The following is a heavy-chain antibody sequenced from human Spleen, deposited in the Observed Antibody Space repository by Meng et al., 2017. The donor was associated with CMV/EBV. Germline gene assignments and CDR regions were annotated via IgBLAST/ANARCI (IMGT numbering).Heavy chain of an antibody. CDR3: AKGNSPWYYYAMDV. Sequence: GSLRLSCAASGITVSSYGIHWVRQAPGKGLEWVAFIRYDGSNKHYADSLKGRFSVSRDNSRNMVYLQMNSLRAEDTAVYYCAKGNSPWYYYAMDVWGQGATVTVSS. D-gene: IGHD4-23*01. V-gene: IGHV3-30*02. CDR2: IRYDGSNK. J-gene: IGHJ6*02. CDR1: GITVSSYG.